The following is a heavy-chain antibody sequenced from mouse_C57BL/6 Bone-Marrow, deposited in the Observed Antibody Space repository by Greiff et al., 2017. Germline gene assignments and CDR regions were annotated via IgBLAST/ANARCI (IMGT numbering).Heavy chain of an antibody. CDR2: IWSGGST. CDR1: GFSLTSYG. D-gene: IGHD1-1*01. V-gene: IGHV2-2*01. Sequence: QVQLKESGPGLVQPSQSLSITCTVSGFSLTSYGVHWLRHSPGKGLAWLGVIWSGGSTDYNAAFISRLSISKDNSKSQVFFKMNSLQADDTAIYYCARNSDYYGSSYDFDYWGQGTTLTVSS. J-gene: IGHJ2*01. CDR3: ARNSDYYGSSYDFDY.